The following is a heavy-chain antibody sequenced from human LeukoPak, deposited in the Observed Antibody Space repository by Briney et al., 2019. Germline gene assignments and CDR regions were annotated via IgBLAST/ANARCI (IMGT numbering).Heavy chain of an antibody. CDR2: INPNSGGT. D-gene: IGHD6-13*01. J-gene: IGHJ4*02. CDR3: ARGREYSSSWRVLELDFDY. Sequence: GASVKVSCKASGYTFTSYGISWVRQAPGQGLEWMGRINPNSGGTNYAQKFQGRVTMTRDTSISTAHMELSRLRSDDTAVYYCARGREYSSSWRVLELDFDYWGQGTLVTVSS. CDR1: GYTFTSYG. V-gene: IGHV1-2*06.